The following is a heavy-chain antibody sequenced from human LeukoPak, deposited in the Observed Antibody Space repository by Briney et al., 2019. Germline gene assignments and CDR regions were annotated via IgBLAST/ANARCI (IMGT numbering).Heavy chain of an antibody. J-gene: IGHJ4*01. CDR3: ARGRLGRQHASFFDS. Sequence: SETLSLTCSVSDGSMGTYYWGWIRQPPGKRLEWIGYIYYSGSTTYNPSLKSRVTVSVDTSKNHFSLKLTSMTAADTAVYYCARGRLGRQHASFFDSWGHGTLVTVSS. V-gene: IGHV4-59*08. CDR1: DGSMGTYY. CDR2: IYYSGST. D-gene: IGHD2-2*01.